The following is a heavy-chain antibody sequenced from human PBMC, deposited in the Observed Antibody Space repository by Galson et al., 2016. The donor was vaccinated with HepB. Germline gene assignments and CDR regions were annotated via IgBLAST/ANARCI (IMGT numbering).Heavy chain of an antibody. J-gene: IGHJ4*02. CDR2: ISSSGDTK. CDR3: AGVWESFDY. D-gene: IGHD3-3*01. Sequence: SLRLSCAAFGFTFRDYYMSWIRQAPGKGLEWLSYISSSGDTKYYADAVKGRFTISSDNAKNYLYLQINSLRAEDTAVYYCAGVWESFDYWGQGTLVTVSS. V-gene: IGHV3-11*01. CDR1: GFTFRDYY.